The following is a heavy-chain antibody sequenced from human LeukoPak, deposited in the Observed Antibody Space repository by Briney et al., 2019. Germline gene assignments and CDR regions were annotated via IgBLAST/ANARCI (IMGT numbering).Heavy chain of an antibody. D-gene: IGHD6-13*01. CDR3: AKAHGSSSCPDY. J-gene: IGHJ4*02. CDR1: GFTFSSYG. V-gene: IGHV3-30*18. Sequence: PGGSLRLSCAASGFTFSSYGMHWGRQAPGKGLEWVAVISYDGSNKYYADSVKGRFTISRDNSKNTLYLQMNSLRAEDTAVYYCAKAHGSSSCPDYWGQGTLVTVSS. CDR2: ISYDGSNK.